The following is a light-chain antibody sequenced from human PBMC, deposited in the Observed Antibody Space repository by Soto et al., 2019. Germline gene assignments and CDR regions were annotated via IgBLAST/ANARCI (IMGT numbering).Light chain of an antibody. CDR2: GAS. CDR3: QQYGSAPLT. CDR1: QSVSSN. J-gene: IGKJ4*01. Sequence: EIVMTQSPATLSVSPGERATLSCRASQSVSSNLAWYQQKPGQAPRLLIYGASTRATGIPARFSGSGSGTEFTLTISSLQSEDFAVYYCQQYGSAPLTFGGGNKVDIK. V-gene: IGKV3-15*01.